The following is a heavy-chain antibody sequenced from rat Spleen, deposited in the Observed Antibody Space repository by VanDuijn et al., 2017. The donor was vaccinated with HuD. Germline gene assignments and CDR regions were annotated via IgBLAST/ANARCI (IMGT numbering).Heavy chain of an antibody. J-gene: IGHJ3*01. Sequence: QVQLKESGPGLVQPSQTLSLTCTVSGFSLTDNSVHWVRQPPGKGLEWMGGIWDDETTDYNPALKSRLSISRDTSKSQVFLRMDSLQTDDTAIYFCSCDGYYWGQGTLVTVSS. CDR3: SCDGYY. D-gene: IGHD1-12*03. V-gene: IGHV2-1*01. CDR1: GFSLTDNS. CDR2: IWDDETT.